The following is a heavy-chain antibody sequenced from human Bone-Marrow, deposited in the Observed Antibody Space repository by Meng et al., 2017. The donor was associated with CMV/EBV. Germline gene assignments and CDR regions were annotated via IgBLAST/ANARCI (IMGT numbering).Heavy chain of an antibody. Sequence: SEPLSPTCAVYGGSFSGYYWSWIRQPPGKGLEWIGEINHSGSTNYNPSLKSRVTRSVDTAKNQFSLKLRSVTAADTAVYYCARGDIWSGYYYYYYYYGMDVWGQGTTVTVSS. CDR2: INHSGST. D-gene: IGHD3-3*01. CDR3: ARGDIWSGYYYYYYYYGMDV. CDR1: GGSFSGYY. J-gene: IGHJ6*02. V-gene: IGHV4-34*01.